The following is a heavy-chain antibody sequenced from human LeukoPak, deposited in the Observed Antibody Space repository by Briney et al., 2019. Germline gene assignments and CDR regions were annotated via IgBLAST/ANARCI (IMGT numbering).Heavy chain of an antibody. V-gene: IGHV4-39*07. CDR1: GGSISSSSYY. CDR3: ARVGGDGYDPFFDY. Sequence: SETLSLTCTVSGGSISSSSYYWGWIRQPPGKGLEWIGSIHYSGSTYYNPSLKSRVTISVDTSKNQFSLKLSSVTAADTAVYYCARVGGDGYDPFFDYWGQGTLVTVSS. D-gene: IGHD2-21*01. CDR2: IHYSGST. J-gene: IGHJ4*02.